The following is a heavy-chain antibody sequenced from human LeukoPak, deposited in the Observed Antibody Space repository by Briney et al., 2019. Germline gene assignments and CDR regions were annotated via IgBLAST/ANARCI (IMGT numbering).Heavy chain of an antibody. J-gene: IGHJ6*03. Sequence: GASVKVSCKASGYTFTSYGISWVRQAPGQGLEWMGWISAYNGNTNYAQKLQGRVTMTTDTSTSTAYMELRSLRSDDTAVYYCARSIAARPLYYYYYMDVWGKGTTVTVSS. CDR2: ISAYNGNT. V-gene: IGHV1-18*01. CDR3: ARSIAARPLYYYYYMDV. D-gene: IGHD6-6*01. CDR1: GYTFTSYG.